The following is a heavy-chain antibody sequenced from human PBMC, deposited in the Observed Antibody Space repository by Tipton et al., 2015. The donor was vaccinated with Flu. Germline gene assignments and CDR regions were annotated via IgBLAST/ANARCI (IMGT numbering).Heavy chain of an antibody. CDR2: IYYSGNT. D-gene: IGHD3-10*01. Sequence: LRLSCTVSGASINNYYGSWIRQPPGKGLEWIGYIYYSGNTNYNPSLKSRVTMSLDASKSHCSLKLSSVTAADTAMYYCSSYYIRAFDIWGQGTMVTVSS. V-gene: IGHV4-59*01. CDR3: SSYYIRAFDI. CDR1: GASINNYY. J-gene: IGHJ3*02.